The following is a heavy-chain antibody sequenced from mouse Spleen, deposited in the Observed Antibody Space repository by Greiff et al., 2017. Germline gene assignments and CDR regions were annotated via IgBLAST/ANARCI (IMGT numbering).Heavy chain of an antibody. J-gene: IGHJ4*01. V-gene: IGHV1-22*01. Sequence: EVQLQQSGPELVKPGASVKMSCKASGYTFTDYNMHWVKQSHGKSLEWIGYINPNNGGTSYNQKFKGKATLTVNKSSSTAYMELRSLTSEDSAVYYCAREPYYGNPSYAMDYWGQGTSVTVSS. CDR1: GYTFTDYN. CDR3: AREPYYGNPSYAMDY. D-gene: IGHD2-10*01. CDR2: INPNNGGT.